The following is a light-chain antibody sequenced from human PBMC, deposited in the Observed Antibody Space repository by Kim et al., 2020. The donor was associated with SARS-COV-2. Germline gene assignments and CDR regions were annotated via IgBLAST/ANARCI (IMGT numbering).Light chain of an antibody. CDR2: FAS. CDR3: LQSRELPYS. Sequence: SVTQKEKVTITCRASQNIGGSLHWYQQKPDQSPNLLVKFASQSIPGVPSRFSGSGFGTDFTLTIDSLEAEDAATYYCLQSRELPYSFGQGTKLEI. CDR1: QNIGGS. V-gene: IGKV6-21*02. J-gene: IGKJ2*03.